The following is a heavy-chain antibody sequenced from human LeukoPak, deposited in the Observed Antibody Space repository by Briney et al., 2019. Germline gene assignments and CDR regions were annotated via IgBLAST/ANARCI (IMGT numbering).Heavy chain of an antibody. CDR3: TGVFDY. CDR1: GLTFSSYW. V-gene: IGHV3-74*01. Sequence: GGSLRLSCEGSGLTFSSYWVHWVRLAPGTGPVWVAGITPDGGATFYADFVRGRFTVSRDNAKSTAFLRMNSLRTEGTAVYFCTGVFDYWGQGTLVAVSS. J-gene: IGHJ4*02. D-gene: IGHD2-8*01. CDR2: ITPDGGAT.